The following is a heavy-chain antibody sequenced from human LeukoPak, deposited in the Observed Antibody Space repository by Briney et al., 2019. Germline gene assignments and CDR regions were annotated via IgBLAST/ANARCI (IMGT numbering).Heavy chain of an antibody. D-gene: IGHD3-10*01. J-gene: IGHJ4*02. CDR1: GYTFTSYG. CDR2: ISAYNGNT. CDR3: ASGRWYYGSGTYYFDY. V-gene: IGHV1-18*01. Sequence: ASVKVSCKASGYTFTSYGISWVRPAPGQGLEWMGWISAYNGNTNYAQKLQGRVTMTTDTSTSTAYMELRSLRSDDTAVYYCASGRWYYGSGTYYFDYWGQGTLVTVSS.